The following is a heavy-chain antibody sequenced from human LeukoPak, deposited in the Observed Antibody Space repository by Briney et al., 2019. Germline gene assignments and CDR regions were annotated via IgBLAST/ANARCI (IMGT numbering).Heavy chain of an antibody. D-gene: IGHD3-22*01. CDR1: GFRFSDYW. CDR2: IKTDGSAK. Sequence: PGGSLRLSCAASGFRFSDYWMTWVRQALGKGLECVANIKTDGSAKYYPDSVKGRFTVSRDNAKNSLYLQMNNMRVEDTAIYYCTKGLNHDSSGWGQGTLVTVSS. J-gene: IGHJ4*02. V-gene: IGHV3-7*01. CDR3: TKGLNHDSSG.